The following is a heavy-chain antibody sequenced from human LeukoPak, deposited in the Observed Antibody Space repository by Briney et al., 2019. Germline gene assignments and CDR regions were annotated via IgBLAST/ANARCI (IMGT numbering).Heavy chain of an antibody. D-gene: IGHD4-11*01. J-gene: IGHJ4*02. Sequence: GASVKVSCKASGYTFTAYYIHWVRQVPGQALQWMGWINPNSGGTNYPQKFQGRVTMTTDTSISTAYMELSSLRSDDTAVYFCARDAIVRDYSYSDYWGQGTLVTVSS. V-gene: IGHV1-2*02. CDR3: ARDAIVRDYSYSDY. CDR2: INPNSGGT. CDR1: GYTFTAYY.